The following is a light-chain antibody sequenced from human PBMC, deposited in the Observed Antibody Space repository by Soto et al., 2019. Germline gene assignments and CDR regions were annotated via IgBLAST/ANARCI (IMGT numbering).Light chain of an antibody. Sequence: EIVMTQSPATPSVSPGERATLSCRASQSVRSSFLAWYQQKPGQAPSLLIYGASTRATGIPDRFSGGGSGTDFTLTISRLEPEDFAVYYCQQFSSYPLTFGGGTKVDIK. CDR2: GAS. CDR1: QSVRSSF. J-gene: IGKJ4*01. V-gene: IGKV3-20*01. CDR3: QQFSSYPLT.